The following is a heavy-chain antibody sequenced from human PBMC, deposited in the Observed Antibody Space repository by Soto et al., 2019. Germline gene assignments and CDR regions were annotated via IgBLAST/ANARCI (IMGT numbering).Heavy chain of an antibody. J-gene: IGHJ4*02. CDR2: VFYDGTT. D-gene: IGHD2-2*01. V-gene: IGHV4-39*01. CDR3: ARLVVVSPVANV. Sequence: QLQLQESGPGPVKPSGTLSLTCTVSGGAINTNNYSWGWVRQPPGKGLEWIGSVFYDGTTYYSPSLKSRFTISLATSRTQFSLKLNSVTAADTAVYYWARLVVVSPVANVWGQGTLVTVSS. CDR1: GGAINTNNYS.